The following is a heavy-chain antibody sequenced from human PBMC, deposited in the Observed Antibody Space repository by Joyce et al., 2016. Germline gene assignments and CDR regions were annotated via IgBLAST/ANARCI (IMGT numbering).Heavy chain of an antibody. CDR1: GFTVSSNY. D-gene: IGHD6-13*01. CDR2: LYSGGAT. V-gene: IGHV3-53*01. CDR3: ASQPYSSTWFNY. J-gene: IGHJ4*02. Sequence: EVQLVESGGGLIQPGGSLRLLCVGSGFTVSSNYMSWVRQAPGKGLEWVSVLYSGGATYDADSVKGRFTISRDNSKNTLYLQMNSLRVEDTAVYYCASQPYSSTWFNYWGQGTLVTVSS.